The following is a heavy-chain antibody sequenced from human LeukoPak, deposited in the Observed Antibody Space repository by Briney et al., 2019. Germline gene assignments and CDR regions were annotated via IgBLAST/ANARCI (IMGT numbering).Heavy chain of an antibody. V-gene: IGHV4-39*01. Sequence: SETLSLTCTVSGVSTTNGIYYWAWIRQSPGKGLEWIGSVHNVGSTYYNLSLRSRVTMSIDTSKNQFSLRLNSVTTADTAVYYCARHAEYNIGRHFYLDHWGQGILVTVSS. D-gene: IGHD6-19*01. J-gene: IGHJ4*02. CDR3: ARHAEYNIGRHFYLDH. CDR1: GVSTTNGIYY. CDR2: VHNVGST.